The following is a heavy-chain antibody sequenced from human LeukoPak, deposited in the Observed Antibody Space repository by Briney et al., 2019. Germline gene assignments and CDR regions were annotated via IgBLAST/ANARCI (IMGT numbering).Heavy chain of an antibody. Sequence: PGGALRLSCAASGFTVSNKYVSWIRQAPGKGLEWVSVIYTGGATYYANSVKGRFTISRDNSKNTLSLQMNNLGAEDSAVYYCARGPRYCSRTSCSDCFDSWGQGTL. D-gene: IGHD2-2*01. J-gene: IGHJ4*02. CDR2: IYTGGAT. V-gene: IGHV3-66*01. CDR3: ARGPRYCSRTSCSDCFDS. CDR1: GFTVSNKY.